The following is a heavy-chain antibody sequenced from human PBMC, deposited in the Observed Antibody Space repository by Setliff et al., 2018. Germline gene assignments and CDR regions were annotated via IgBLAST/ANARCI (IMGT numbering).Heavy chain of an antibody. V-gene: IGHV1-8*03. CDR3: ARRGLGYDFWSGYYTMPHFDY. CDR1: GYTFTSYD. J-gene: IGHJ4*02. D-gene: IGHD3-3*01. CDR2: MNPNSGNT. Sequence: GASVKVSCKASGYTFTSYDINWVRQATGQALEWMGWMNPNSGNTGYAQKFQGRVTITRNTSISTAYMELGSLRSEDTAVYYCARRGLGYDFWSGYYTMPHFDYWGQGTLVTVSS.